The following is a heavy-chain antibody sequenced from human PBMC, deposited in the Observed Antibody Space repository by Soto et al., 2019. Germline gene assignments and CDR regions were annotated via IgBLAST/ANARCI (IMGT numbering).Heavy chain of an antibody. CDR2: IIPIFGTA. Sequence: SVKVSCKASGGTFSSYAISWVRQAPGQGLEWMGGIIPIFGTANYAQKFQGRVTITADKSTSTAYMELSSLRSEDTSVYYSAGGSAMAQGWFDPWGQGTLVTVSS. V-gene: IGHV1-69*06. J-gene: IGHJ5*02. CDR3: AGGSAMAQGWFDP. D-gene: IGHD5-18*01. CDR1: GGTFSSYA.